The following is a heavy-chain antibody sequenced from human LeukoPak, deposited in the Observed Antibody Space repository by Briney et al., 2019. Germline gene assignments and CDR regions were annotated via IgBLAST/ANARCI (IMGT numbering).Heavy chain of an antibody. D-gene: IGHD3-10*01. CDR1: GFTFSSYS. CDR2: ISSSSSYI. CDR3: ARGVTMVRGVIFNNWFDP. Sequence: GGSLRLSCAASGFTFSSYSMNWVRQAPGKGLEWVSSISSSSSYIYYADSVKGRFTISRDNAKNSLYLQMNSLRAEDTAVYYCARGVTMVRGVIFNNWFDPWGQGTLVTVSS. V-gene: IGHV3-21*01. J-gene: IGHJ5*02.